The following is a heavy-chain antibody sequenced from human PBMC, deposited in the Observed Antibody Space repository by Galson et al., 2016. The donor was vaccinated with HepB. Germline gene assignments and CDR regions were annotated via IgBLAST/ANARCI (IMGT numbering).Heavy chain of an antibody. D-gene: IGHD2-15*01. CDR1: GFSFSTYA. CDR2: MSGSTNIT. J-gene: IGHJ4*02. CDR3: AKDYHYGDSCCHFDS. Sequence: SLRLSCAASGFSFSTYAMTWVRQAPGKGLDWISAMSGSTNITYYADSVKGRFTIPRDNSRNTLYLQMTSLRAEDTAVYHCAKDYHYGDSCCHFDSWGQGTLLTVSS. V-gene: IGHV3-23*01.